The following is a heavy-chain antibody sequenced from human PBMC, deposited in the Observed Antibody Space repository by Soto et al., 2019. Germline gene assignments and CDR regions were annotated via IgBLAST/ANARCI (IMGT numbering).Heavy chain of an antibody. CDR3: ARVRGYSYGYVDY. CDR1: EFTFTNSA. Sequence: SVKVSCKASEFTFTNSAVQWVRQARGQRLEWIGWIVVGSGNTNYAQKFQERVTFTRDMSTSTVYMELSSLRSEDTAVYYCARVRGYSYGYVDYWGLGTLVTVSS. J-gene: IGHJ4*02. CDR2: IVVGSGNT. V-gene: IGHV1-58*01. D-gene: IGHD5-18*01.